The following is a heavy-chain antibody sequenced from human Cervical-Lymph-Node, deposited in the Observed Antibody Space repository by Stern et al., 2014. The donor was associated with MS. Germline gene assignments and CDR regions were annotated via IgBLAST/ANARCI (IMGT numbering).Heavy chain of an antibody. CDR1: GFTFSSHW. Sequence: VQLVESGAGLVQPGGALRLSCAASGFTFSSHWMHWVRHAPGKGLAWVSRMDSDGSHRDYADSVKGRFTISRDTAKNTLFLQMSSLRVEDTAVYYCARGGSYVTGGIDVWGQGTTVTVSS. J-gene: IGHJ6*02. CDR3: ARGGSYVTGGIDV. D-gene: IGHD6-19*01. CDR2: MDSDGSHR. V-gene: IGHV3-74*02.